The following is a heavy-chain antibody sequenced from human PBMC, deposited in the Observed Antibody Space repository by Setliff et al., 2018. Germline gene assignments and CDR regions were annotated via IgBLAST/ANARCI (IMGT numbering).Heavy chain of an antibody. CDR1: GGSFSGYY. V-gene: IGHV4-34*01. D-gene: IGHD1-26*01. CDR3: AGGSLHRLDY. CDR2: INHSGST. J-gene: IGHJ4*02. Sequence: PSETLSLTCAVYGGSFSGYYWSWIRQPPGKGLEWIGEINHSGSTNYNPSLKSRVTISVDTSKNQFSLKLSSVTAADTAVYYCAGGSLHRLDYWGQGTLVTVSS.